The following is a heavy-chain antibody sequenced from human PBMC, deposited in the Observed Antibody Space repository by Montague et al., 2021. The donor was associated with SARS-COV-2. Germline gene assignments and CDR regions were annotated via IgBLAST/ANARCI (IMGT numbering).Heavy chain of an antibody. CDR1: GFTFDDYA. Sequence: SLRLSCVAFGFTFDDYAMQWVRQVPGKGLEWVSGISWNSGRIGYXDSXRGRFTISRDNAKNSLYLQMNSLRAEDTALYFCAKGTTTGYFYGMDVWGQGTTVTVSS. V-gene: IGHV3-9*01. CDR3: AKGTTTGYFYGMDV. D-gene: IGHD1-1*01. CDR2: ISWNSGRI. J-gene: IGHJ6*02.